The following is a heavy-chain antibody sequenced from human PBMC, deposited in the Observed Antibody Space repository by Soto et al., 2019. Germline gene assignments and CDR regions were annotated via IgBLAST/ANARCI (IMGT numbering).Heavy chain of an antibody. CDR2: IYYSGST. CDR3: ARDLFGPYSSSPNRWFDP. J-gene: IGHJ5*02. V-gene: IGHV4-59*01. CDR1: GGSISSYY. Sequence: SETLSLTXTVSGGSISSYYWSWIRQPPGKGLEWIGYIYYSGSTNYSPSLKSRVTISVDTSKNQFSLKLSSATAADTAVYYCARDLFGPYSSSPNRWFDPWGQGTLVTVSS. D-gene: IGHD6-6*01.